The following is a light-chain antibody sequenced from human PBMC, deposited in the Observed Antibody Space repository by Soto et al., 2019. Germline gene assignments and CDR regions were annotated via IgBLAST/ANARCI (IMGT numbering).Light chain of an antibody. Sequence: EIVLTQSPGTLSLSPGERATLSCRASQSVSGSCLAWYQQKPGQAPRLLTYGASSRATGIPDRFSGSGSGTHFTLTISRLEPEDFPVYYCQQYGSSPFTFGPGTKVDIK. CDR3: QQYGSSPFT. V-gene: IGKV3-20*01. CDR1: QSVSGSC. J-gene: IGKJ3*01. CDR2: GAS.